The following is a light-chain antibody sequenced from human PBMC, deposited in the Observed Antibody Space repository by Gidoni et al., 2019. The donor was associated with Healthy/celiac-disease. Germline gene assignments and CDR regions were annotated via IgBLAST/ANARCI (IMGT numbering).Light chain of an antibody. V-gene: IGLV2-11*01. CDR3: CSYAGSDTSLYV. Sequence: QSLLPQPPSVSAPPGPSVTISCTGTSSGVGGYNYVSWYQQHPGKAPKLMIYDVSKRPSGVPDRCSGSKTGNTASLTISGLQAEDEADDYCCSYAGSDTSLYVFGAGTKVTVL. CDR1: SSGVGGYNY. J-gene: IGLJ1*01. CDR2: DVS.